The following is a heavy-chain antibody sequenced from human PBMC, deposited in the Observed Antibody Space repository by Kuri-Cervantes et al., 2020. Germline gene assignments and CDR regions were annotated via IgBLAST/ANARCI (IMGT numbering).Heavy chain of an antibody. CDR2: IWYDGSNK. V-gene: IGHV3-33*08. D-gene: IGHD6-19*01. CDR1: GFTFSNAW. J-gene: IGHJ3*02. CDR3: ARGYSGWSFDI. Sequence: GESLKISCAASGFTFSNAWMSWVRQAPGKGLEWVAVIWYDGSNKYYADSVKGRFTISRDNAKNSLYLQMNSLRAEDTAVYYCARGYSGWSFDIWGQGTMVTVSS.